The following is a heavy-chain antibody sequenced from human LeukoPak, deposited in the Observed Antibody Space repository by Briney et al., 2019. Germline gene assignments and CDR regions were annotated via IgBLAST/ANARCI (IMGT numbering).Heavy chain of an antibody. CDR2: ISYDGSNK. D-gene: IGHD3-22*01. CDR1: GFTFSSYS. J-gene: IGHJ4*02. CDR3: ARDYYDSSGFSNGVIDH. Sequence: GGSLRLSCAASGFTFSSYSMNWVRQAPGKGLEWVAVISYDGSNKYYADSVKGRFTISRDNARNSLYLQMNSLRAEDTAVYYCARDYYDSSGFSNGVIDHWGQGTLVTVSS. V-gene: IGHV3-30*03.